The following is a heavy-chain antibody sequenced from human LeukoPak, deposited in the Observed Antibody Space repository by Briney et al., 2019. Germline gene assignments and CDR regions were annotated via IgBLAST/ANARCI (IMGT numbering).Heavy chain of an antibody. CDR1: GGSISSYY. CDR3: AGSSSWYPHY. Sequence: PSETLSLTCTVSGGSISSYYWSWIRQPPGKGLEWIGYIYYGGSTNYNPSLKSRVTISVDTSKNQFSLKLSSVTAADTAVYYCAGSSSWYPHYWGQGTLVTVSS. J-gene: IGHJ4*02. CDR2: IYYGGST. D-gene: IGHD6-13*01. V-gene: IGHV4-59*01.